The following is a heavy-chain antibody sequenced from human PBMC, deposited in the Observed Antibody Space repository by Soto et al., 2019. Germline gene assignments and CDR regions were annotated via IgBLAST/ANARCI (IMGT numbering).Heavy chain of an antibody. D-gene: IGHD6-19*01. Sequence: GALVKLCCESSRDSLTFCYMHWVQQATRQGLEWMGWINPNSGGTNYAQKFQGRVTITADESTSTAYMELSSLRSEDTAVYYCARGWYSRGWYSSFDIRGQRTMVTVSS. CDR3: ARGWYSRGWYSSFDI. J-gene: IGHJ3*02. CDR2: INPNSGGT. V-gene: IGHV1-2*02. CDR1: RDSLTFCY.